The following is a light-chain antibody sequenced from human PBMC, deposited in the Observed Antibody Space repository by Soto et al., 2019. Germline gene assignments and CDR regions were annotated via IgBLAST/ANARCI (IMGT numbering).Light chain of an antibody. V-gene: IGLV2-23*01. CDR3: CSYAGSSTHVV. CDR2: EGS. CDR1: SSDVGSYNF. J-gene: IGLJ2*01. Sequence: QSVLTQPASVSGSPGHSITISCTGTSSDVGSYNFVSWYQQHPGKAPKLMIYEGSKRPSGVSNRFSGSKSGNTASLTISGLQAEDEADYYCCSYAGSSTHVVFGGGTKVTVL.